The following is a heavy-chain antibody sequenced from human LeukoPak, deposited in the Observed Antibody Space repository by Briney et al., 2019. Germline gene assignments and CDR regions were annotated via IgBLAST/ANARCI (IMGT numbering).Heavy chain of an antibody. V-gene: IGHV3-23*01. J-gene: IGHJ5*02. D-gene: IGHD2-2*01. CDR1: GFTFSSYG. CDR3: ATGVCSSTSCAPLWFDP. CDR2: ISGSGGRT. Sequence: GGSLRLSCAASGFTFSSYGMSWVRQAPGKGLEWVSSISGSGGRTYYADSVKGRFTISRDNAKNSLYLQMNSLRAEYTAVYYVATGVCSSTSCAPLWFDPWGQGTLVTVSS.